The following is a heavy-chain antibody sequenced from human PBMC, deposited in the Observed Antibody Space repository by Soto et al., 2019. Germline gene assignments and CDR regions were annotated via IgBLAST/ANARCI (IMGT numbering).Heavy chain of an antibody. CDR2: IWYDGSNK. CDR1: GFTFSSYG. J-gene: IGHJ4*02. Sequence: GGSLRLSCAASGFTFSSYGMHWVRQAPGKGLEWVAVIWYDGSNKYYADSVKGRFTISRDNSKNTLYLQMNSLRAEDTAVYYCARDRDGGWNDVYLMGYWGQGTLVTVSS. V-gene: IGHV3-33*01. D-gene: IGHD1-1*01. CDR3: ARDRDGGWNDVYLMGY.